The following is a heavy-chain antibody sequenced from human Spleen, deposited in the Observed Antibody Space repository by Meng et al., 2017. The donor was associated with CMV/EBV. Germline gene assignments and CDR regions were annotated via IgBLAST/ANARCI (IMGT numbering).Heavy chain of an antibody. J-gene: IGHJ4*02. CDR2: INIDGSST. CDR1: GFTFSSYW. V-gene: IGHV3-74*01. Sequence: GESLKISCAASGFTFSSYWMHWVRQVPGKGLAWVSRINIDGSSTTYADSVKGRFTISRDNAKNTLYLQMNNLRAEDTALYYCARQEYSGSWSFLKDYWGQGTLVTVSS. D-gene: IGHD6-13*01. CDR3: ARQEYSGSWSFLKDY.